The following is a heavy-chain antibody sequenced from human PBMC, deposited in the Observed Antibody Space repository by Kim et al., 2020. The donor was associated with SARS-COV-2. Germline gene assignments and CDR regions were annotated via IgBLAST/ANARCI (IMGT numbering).Heavy chain of an antibody. CDR3: AKSFSGSNFGYDY. Sequence: GGSLRLSCAASGFTFNTYGIHWVRQAPGRGLEWVTVISYDGSHKYYADSVKGRFTISRDNSKNTVYLEMNNLRIEDTAVYYCAKSFSGSNFGYDYWGQGTLLTVSS. D-gene: IGHD1-26*01. V-gene: IGHV3-30*18. CDR2: ISYDGSHK. CDR1: GFTFNTYG. J-gene: IGHJ4*02.